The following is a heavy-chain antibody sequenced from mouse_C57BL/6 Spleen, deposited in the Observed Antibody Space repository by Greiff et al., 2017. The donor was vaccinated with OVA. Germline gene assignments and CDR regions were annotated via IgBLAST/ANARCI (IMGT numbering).Heavy chain of an antibody. CDR2: IWGDGST. D-gene: IGHD5-1-1*01. V-gene: IGHV2-3*01. Sequence: VKVVESGPGLVAPSQSLSITCTVSGFSLISYGVSWVRQPPGKGLEWLGVIWGDGSTNYHSALISRLSISKDNSKSQVFLKLNSLQTDDTATYYWAKDTRAMDYWGQGTSVTVSS. J-gene: IGHJ4*01. CDR1: GFSLISYG. CDR3: AKDTRAMDY.